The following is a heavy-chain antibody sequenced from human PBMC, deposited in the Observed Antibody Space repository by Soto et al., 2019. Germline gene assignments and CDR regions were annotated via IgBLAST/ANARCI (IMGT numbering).Heavy chain of an antibody. CDR3: ARDLSLHPSLDPHAFDI. J-gene: IGHJ3*02. Sequence: QVQLVQSGAEVKKPGSSVKVSCKASGGTFSSYAISWVRQAPGQGLEWMGGIIPIFGTANYAQKFQGRVTITADESTSTAYMELSSLRSADTAVYYCARDLSLHPSLDPHAFDIWGQGTMVTVSS. CDR1: GGTFSSYA. D-gene: IGHD1-1*01. CDR2: IIPIFGTA. V-gene: IGHV1-69*01.